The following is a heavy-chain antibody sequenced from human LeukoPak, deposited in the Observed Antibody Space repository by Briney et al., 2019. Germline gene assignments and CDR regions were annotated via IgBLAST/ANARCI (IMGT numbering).Heavy chain of an antibody. CDR3: ARDIGGDYGYYFDY. D-gene: IGHD4-17*01. J-gene: IGHJ4*02. V-gene: IGHV3-72*01. CDR1: GFTFSDHY. Sequence: GGSLRLSCAASGFTFSDHYMDWVRQAPGKGLEWVGRTRNKANSYTTEYAASVKGGFTISRDDSKNSLYQQMNSLKTVDTAVYYCARDIGGDYGYYFDYWGQGTLVTVSS. CDR2: TRNKANSYTT.